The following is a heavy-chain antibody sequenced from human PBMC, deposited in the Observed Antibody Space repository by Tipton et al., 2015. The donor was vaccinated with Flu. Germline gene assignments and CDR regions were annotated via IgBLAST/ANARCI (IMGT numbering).Heavy chain of an antibody. V-gene: IGHV5-51*01. D-gene: IGHD6-6*01. CDR1: GYSFTTYW. CDR2: IYPGDSDT. CDR3: ARRRSSSYSWFDP. J-gene: IGHJ5*02. Sequence: VQLVQSGAEVKKPGESLKISCKGSGYSFTTYWIGWVRQMPGKGLEGMGIIYPGDSDTRYSPSFQGQVTISADRSISTAYLQWSSLKASDTAMYYCARRRSSSYSWFDPWGQGTLVTVSS.